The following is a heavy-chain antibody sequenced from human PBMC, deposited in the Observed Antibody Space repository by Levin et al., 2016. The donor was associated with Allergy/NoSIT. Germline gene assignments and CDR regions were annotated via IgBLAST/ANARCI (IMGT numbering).Heavy chain of an antibody. V-gene: IGHV4-61*02. Sequence: SETLSLTCTVSGGSISSGSYYWSWIRQPAGKGLEWIGRIYTSGSTNYNPSLKSRVTISVNTSKNQFSLKLSSVTAADTAVYYCARREVENNNWHWGNWFDPWGQGILVTVSP. CDR3: ARREVENNNWHWGNWFDP. D-gene: IGHD1-1*01. CDR2: IYTSGST. CDR1: GGSISSGSYY. J-gene: IGHJ5*02.